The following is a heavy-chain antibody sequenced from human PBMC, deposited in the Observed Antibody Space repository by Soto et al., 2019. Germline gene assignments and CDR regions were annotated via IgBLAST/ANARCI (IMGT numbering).Heavy chain of an antibody. CDR3: AIDGGGGSFLDV. V-gene: IGHV3-33*01. J-gene: IGHJ6*02. CDR2: IWYDGSNK. D-gene: IGHD2-15*01. CDR1: GFTFSSYG. Sequence: QVQLVESGGGVVQPGRSLRLSCAASGFTFSSYGMHWVRQAPGKGLEWVAVIWYDGSNKYYADSVKGRFTISRDNSKNTLYLQMNSLRAEDTAVYDCAIDGGGGSFLDVWGQGTTVTVSS.